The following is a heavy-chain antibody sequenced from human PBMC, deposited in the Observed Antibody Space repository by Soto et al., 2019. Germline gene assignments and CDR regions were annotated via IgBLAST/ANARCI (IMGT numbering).Heavy chain of an antibody. CDR2: IIPIFGTA. CDR3: ASPVDCGGDCYRARNAFDI. J-gene: IGHJ3*02. CDR1: GGTFSSYA. V-gene: IGHV1-69*01. Sequence: QVQLVQSGAEVKKPGSSVKVSCKASGGTFSSYAISWVRQAPGQGLEWMGGIIPIFGTANYAQKFQGRVTITADESTSTAYMELSSLRSEDTAVYYCASPVDCGGDCYRARNAFDIWGQGTMVTVSS. D-gene: IGHD2-21*02.